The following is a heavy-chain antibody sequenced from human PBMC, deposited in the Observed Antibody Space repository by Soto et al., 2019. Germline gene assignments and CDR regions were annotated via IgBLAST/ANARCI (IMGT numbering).Heavy chain of an antibody. Sequence: GGSLRLSCSASGFTFSSYAMNWVRQAPGKGLEYVSAISSNGGSTYYADSVKGRFTISRDNSKNTLYLQMSRLRAEDTAVYFCVKDPGDITGGLGDAFDIWGQGTMVTVSS. J-gene: IGHJ3*02. V-gene: IGHV3-64D*06. CDR3: VKDPGDITGGLGDAFDI. D-gene: IGHD3-10*01. CDR1: GFTFSSYA. CDR2: ISSNGGST.